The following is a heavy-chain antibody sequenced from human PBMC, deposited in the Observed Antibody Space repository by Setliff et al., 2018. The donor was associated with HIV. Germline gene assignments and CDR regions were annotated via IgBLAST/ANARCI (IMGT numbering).Heavy chain of an antibody. CDR1: GYTFTTYG. V-gene: IGHV1-18*04. D-gene: IGHD3-10*01. CDR2: INSYNGNT. CDR3: SRSGVPPYYYYGMDV. Sequence: ASVKVSCKASGYTFTTYGVNWVRQAPGQGLEWMGWINSYNGNTKFAQKLQGRVTMTTDTSTTTAFMESRSLKADDTGIYYCSRSGVPPYYYYGMDVWGQGTTVTVS. J-gene: IGHJ6*02.